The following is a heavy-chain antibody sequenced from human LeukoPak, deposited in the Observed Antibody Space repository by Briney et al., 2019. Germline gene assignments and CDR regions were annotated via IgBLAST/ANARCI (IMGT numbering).Heavy chain of an antibody. Sequence: ATVKISCKASGYTFTDYYIHWVQQAPGKGLEWMGRVDPEDGETIYAEKFQGRITITADTSTDTAYMELSSLRYEDTAVYYCATGGGDIVVAPWGQGTLVTVSS. CDR1: GYTFTDYY. CDR2: VDPEDGET. J-gene: IGHJ5*02. V-gene: IGHV1-69-2*01. D-gene: IGHD2-2*01. CDR3: ATGGGDIVVAP.